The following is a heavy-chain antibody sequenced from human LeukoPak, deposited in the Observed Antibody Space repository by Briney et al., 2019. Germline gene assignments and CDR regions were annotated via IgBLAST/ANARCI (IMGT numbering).Heavy chain of an antibody. CDR2: TYSGGNT. V-gene: IGHV3-66*01. CDR1: RLIVSANY. J-gene: IGHJ6*02. CDR3: ARGRGGMDV. Sequence: PGGSLRLSCVASRLIVSANYMTWVRQAPGKGLEWVSVTYSGGNTYYADSVKGRFTISRDNSKNTVYLQMNSLRVEDTAVYYCARGRGGMDVWGQGTTVTVSS.